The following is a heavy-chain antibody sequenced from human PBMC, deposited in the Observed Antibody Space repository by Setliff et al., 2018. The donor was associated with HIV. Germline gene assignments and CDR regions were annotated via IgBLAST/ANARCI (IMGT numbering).Heavy chain of an antibody. CDR3: ARSGGPTFDP. CDR2: IDTSGST. J-gene: IGHJ5*02. D-gene: IGHD3-16*01. CDR1: GGSISSGSYF. Sequence: SETLSLTCTVSGGSISSGSYFWTWSRQPAGKGLECIGRIDTSGSTNYNPSLKSRVTMSVDTSKNQFSLTLSSVSAADTAVYYCARSGGPTFDPWGQGTLVTVSS. V-gene: IGHV4-61*02.